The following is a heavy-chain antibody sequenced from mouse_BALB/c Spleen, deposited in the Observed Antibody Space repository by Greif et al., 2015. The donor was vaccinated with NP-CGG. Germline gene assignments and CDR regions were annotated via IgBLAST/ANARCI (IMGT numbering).Heavy chain of an antibody. CDR3: ARGGPHYYGSLFAY. Sequence: EVMLVESGGGLVKPGGSLKLSCAASGFTFRSYAMSWVRQTPEKRLEWVASISSGGSTYYPDSVKGRFTISRDNARNILYLQMSSLRSEDTAMYYCARGGPHYYGSLFAYWGQGTLVTVSA. V-gene: IGHV5-6-5*01. D-gene: IGHD1-2*01. CDR2: ISSGGST. J-gene: IGHJ3*01. CDR1: GFTFRSYA.